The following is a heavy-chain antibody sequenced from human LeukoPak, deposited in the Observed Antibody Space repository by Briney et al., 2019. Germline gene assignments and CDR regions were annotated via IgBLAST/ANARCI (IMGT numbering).Heavy chain of an antibody. CDR2: ISTTSSFT. CDR3: AKDLRSGGNSEGAFDI. D-gene: IGHD4-23*01. Sequence: GGSLRLSCAASGFTFSDHYMSWIRQAPGKGLEWISYISTTSSFTNFADSVKGRFTISRDNAKSSLYLQMNSLRAEDTAVYYCAKDLRSGGNSEGAFDIWGQGTTVTVSS. J-gene: IGHJ3*02. CDR1: GFTFSDHY. V-gene: IGHV3-11*05.